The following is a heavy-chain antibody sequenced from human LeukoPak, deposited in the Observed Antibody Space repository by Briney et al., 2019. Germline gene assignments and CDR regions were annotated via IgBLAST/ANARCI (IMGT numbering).Heavy chain of an antibody. Sequence: SQTLSLTCTVSGGSISSGGYYWSWIRQPPGKGLEWIGEINHSGSTNYNPSLKSRVTISVDTSKNQFSLKLSSVTAADTAVYYCATRRCSSTSCYRGNHFDYWGQGTLVTVSS. J-gene: IGHJ4*02. CDR3: ATRRCSSTSCYRGNHFDY. CDR2: INHSGST. V-gene: IGHV4-31*03. D-gene: IGHD2-2*02. CDR1: GGSISSGGYY.